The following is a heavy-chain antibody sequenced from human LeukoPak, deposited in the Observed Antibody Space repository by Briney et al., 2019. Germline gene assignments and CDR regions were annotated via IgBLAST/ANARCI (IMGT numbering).Heavy chain of an antibody. D-gene: IGHD4/OR15-4a*01. CDR1: GYTFSSYY. Sequence: ASVKVSCKASGYTFSSYYVHWVRQAPGQGLEWMGLINPSGSITSYAQKFQGRVTMTRDTSTSTVYMELSSLRSEDTAVYYCARERDDYALDYWGQGTLVTVSS. V-gene: IGHV1-46*01. CDR2: INPSGSIT. CDR3: ARERDDYALDY. J-gene: IGHJ4*02.